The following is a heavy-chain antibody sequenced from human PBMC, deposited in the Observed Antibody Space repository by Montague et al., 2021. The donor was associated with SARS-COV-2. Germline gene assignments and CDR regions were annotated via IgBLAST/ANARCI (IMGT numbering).Heavy chain of an antibody. CDR3: ARGGTYHYGMDV. J-gene: IGHJ6*02. D-gene: IGHD3-16*01. CDR2: IYYTGNT. V-gene: IGHV4-4*02. Sequence: SETLSLTCAVSDGSISSPNWWNWVRQPPGKGLEWIGEIYYTGNTNYNPSLKSRVTIFIDKSKNHFSLQLSSVTAADTAVYYCARGGTYHYGMDVRGQGTTGAVAS. CDR1: DGSISSPNW.